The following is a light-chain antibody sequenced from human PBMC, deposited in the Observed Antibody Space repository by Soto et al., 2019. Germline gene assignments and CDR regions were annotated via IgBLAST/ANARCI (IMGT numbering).Light chain of an antibody. CDR3: QHFANSLTWT. CDR1: QSVSSTY. CDR2: GAS. J-gene: IGKJ1*01. Sequence: EIVLTQSPGTLSLSPGERATLSCRASQSVSSTYLIWYQQKPGQAPRLLIYGASSRATGVPDRFSGGGSGTDFTLTISRLEPEDFAVYYCQHFANSLTWTLGQGTKVDI. V-gene: IGKV3-20*01.